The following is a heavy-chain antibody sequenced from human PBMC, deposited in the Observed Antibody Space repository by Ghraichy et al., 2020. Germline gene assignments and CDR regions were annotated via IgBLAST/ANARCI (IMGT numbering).Heavy chain of an antibody. D-gene: IGHD1/OR15-1a*01. CDR1: GFTFSGSP. J-gene: IGHJ5*02. Sequence: GESLNISCAASGFTFSGSPMDWVRQASGKGLEWVGRIRSKSNLYATIYAASVKGRFTISRDDSKSTAYLEIRNLGADDTAVYYCTTNPGGTWHNWFDPWGQGTLVAVSS. CDR2: IRSKSNLYAT. V-gene: IGHV3-73*01. CDR3: TTNPGGTWHNWFDP.